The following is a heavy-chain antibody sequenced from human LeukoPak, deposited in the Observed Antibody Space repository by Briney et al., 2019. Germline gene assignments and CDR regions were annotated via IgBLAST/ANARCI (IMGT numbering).Heavy chain of an antibody. Sequence: SETLSLTCTVSGASVTSNTYYWSWIRQPPGEALEWIGYVSYTGIPNYNPSLKSRVIISLDTAKSQFSLQLSSVTAADTAVYYCARDGLDGDDAFDIWGQGTMVTVSS. V-gene: IGHV4-61*01. CDR3: ARDGLDGDDAFDI. D-gene: IGHD4-17*01. CDR1: GASVTSNTYY. CDR2: VSYTGIP. J-gene: IGHJ3*02.